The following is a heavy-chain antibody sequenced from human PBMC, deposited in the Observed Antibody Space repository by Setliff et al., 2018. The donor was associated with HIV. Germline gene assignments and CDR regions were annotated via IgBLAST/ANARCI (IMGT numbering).Heavy chain of an antibody. Sequence: PSETLSLTCTVSGDPIFIGGYYWSWIRQHPGGGLEWIGYIYHTGKTYYNPSLQSRIIMSIDMSQNQFSLKLSSVTAADTAVCYCAKEGNSVDNWLDPWGPGTLVTVSS. CDR2: IYHTGKT. V-gene: IGHV4-31*03. CDR3: AKEGNSVDNWLDP. CDR1: GDPIFIGGYY. J-gene: IGHJ5*02. D-gene: IGHD1-26*01.